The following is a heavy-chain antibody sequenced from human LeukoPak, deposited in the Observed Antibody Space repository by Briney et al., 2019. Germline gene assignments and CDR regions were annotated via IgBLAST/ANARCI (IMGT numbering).Heavy chain of an antibody. CDR2: VNPNSGDT. Sequence: ASVKVSCKASGYTFTDYYMHWVRQAPGQGLEWMGWVNPNSGDTNYARNFQARVTMTRPTSISTAYMELGRLRSDDTAIYYCARDLGIPIGGHSNSRFDYWGRGTLVTVSS. D-gene: IGHD3-16*02. CDR3: ARDLGIPIGGHSNSRFDY. CDR1: GYTFTDYY. J-gene: IGHJ4*02. V-gene: IGHV1-2*02.